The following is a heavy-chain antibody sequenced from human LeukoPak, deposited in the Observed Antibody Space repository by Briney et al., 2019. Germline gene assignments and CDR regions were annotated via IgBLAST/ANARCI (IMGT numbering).Heavy chain of an antibody. V-gene: IGHV3-21*06. D-gene: IGHD3-10*01. J-gene: IGHJ6*03. CDR1: GFIFSNYS. CDR2: ISSSGSFL. CDR3: ARAPRGLWFGEFAGYMDV. Sequence: GGSLRLSCEVSGFIFSNYSMTWVRQAPGKGLEWVSSISSSGSFLSYADSVRGRSTISRDNAKNSLYLQMNSLRAEDTAVYYCARAPRGLWFGEFAGYMDVWGKGTTVTVSS.